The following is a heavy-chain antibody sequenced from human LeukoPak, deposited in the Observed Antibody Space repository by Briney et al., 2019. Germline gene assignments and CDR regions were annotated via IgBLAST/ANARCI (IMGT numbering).Heavy chain of an antibody. V-gene: IGHV1-69*06. CDR2: IIPIFGTT. CDR3: ARGNYYGSGSYFKGNYYYYYMDV. D-gene: IGHD3-10*01. CDR1: GCTFSSYA. Sequence: SVKVSCKASGCTFSSYAISWVRQAPGQGLEWMGGIIPIFGTTNYAQKFQGSVTITADKSTSTAYMELSSLRSEDTAVYYCARGNYYGSGSYFKGNYYYYYMDVWGKGTTVTVSS. J-gene: IGHJ6*03.